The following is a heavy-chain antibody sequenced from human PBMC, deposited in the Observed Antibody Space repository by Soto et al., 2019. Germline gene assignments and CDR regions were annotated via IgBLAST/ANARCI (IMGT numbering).Heavy chain of an antibody. J-gene: IGHJ6*02. CDR2: IYYSGST. Sequence: QVQLQESGPGLVKPSQTLSLTCTVSGGSISSGGYYWSWIRQHPGKGLEWIGYIYYSGSTYYNPSLKCRVTISVDTSKTQFSLKLSSVTAADTAVYYCASTGLTSIHYYDGMDVWGQGTTVTVSS. CDR3: ASTGLTSIHYYDGMDV. D-gene: IGHD3-9*01. V-gene: IGHV4-31*03. CDR1: GGSISSGGYY.